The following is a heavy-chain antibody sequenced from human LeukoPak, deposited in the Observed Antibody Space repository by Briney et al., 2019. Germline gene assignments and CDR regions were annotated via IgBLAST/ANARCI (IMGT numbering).Heavy chain of an antibody. CDR3: ARGLKTYNYGSGSQGEAFDI. CDR1: GGSFSGYY. J-gene: IGHJ3*02. D-gene: IGHD3-10*01. CDR2: INHSGST. V-gene: IGHV4-34*01. Sequence: SETLSLTCAVYGGSFSGYYWSWIRKPPGKGLEWIGDINHSGSTNYNPSLYSRVNISVDTSKNQYSLKLSSVTDADTAVYYCARGLKTYNYGSGSQGEAFDIWGQGTMVTVSS.